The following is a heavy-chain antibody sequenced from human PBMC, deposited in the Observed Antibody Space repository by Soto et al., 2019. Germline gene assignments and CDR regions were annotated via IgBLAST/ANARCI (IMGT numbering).Heavy chain of an antibody. CDR2: IYYSGST. CDR3: ASRNGGYYYDSSGYYFPFDD. J-gene: IGHJ4*02. CDR1: GGSISSSSYY. D-gene: IGHD3-22*01. V-gene: IGHV4-39*01. Sequence: PSETLSLTCTVSGGSISSSSYYWGWIRQPPGKGLEWIGSIYYSGSTYYNPSLKSRVTISVDTSKNQFSLKLSSVTAADTAVYYCASRNGGYYYDSSGYYFPFDDWGQGTLVTVSS.